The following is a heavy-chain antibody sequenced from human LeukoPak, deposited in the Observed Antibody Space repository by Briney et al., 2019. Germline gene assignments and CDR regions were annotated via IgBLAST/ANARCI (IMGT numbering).Heavy chain of an antibody. Sequence: ASVKVSCKASGYTFTSYDINWVRQATGQGLEWMGRINPNSGGTNYAQKFQGRVTMTRDTSISTAYMELSRLRSDDTAVYYCARVSGNDYGYMGGWFDPWGQGTLVTVSS. CDR1: GYTFTSYD. V-gene: IGHV1-2*06. J-gene: IGHJ5*02. CDR3: ARVSGNDYGYMGGWFDP. D-gene: IGHD4-17*01. CDR2: INPNSGGT.